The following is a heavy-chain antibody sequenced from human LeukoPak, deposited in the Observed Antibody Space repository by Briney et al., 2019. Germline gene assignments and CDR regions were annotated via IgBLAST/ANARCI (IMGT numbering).Heavy chain of an antibody. Sequence: GASVKVSCKASGYTFTSYGISWVRQAPGQGLEWIGWISAYKGNTNYAQKLQGRVTMTTDTSTSTAYMELRSLRSDDTAVYYCARRRYYGSGSHYYYYYMDVWGKGTTVTVSS. CDR1: GYTFTSYG. CDR3: ARRRYYGSGSHYYYYYMDV. D-gene: IGHD3-10*01. V-gene: IGHV1-18*01. J-gene: IGHJ6*03. CDR2: ISAYKGNT.